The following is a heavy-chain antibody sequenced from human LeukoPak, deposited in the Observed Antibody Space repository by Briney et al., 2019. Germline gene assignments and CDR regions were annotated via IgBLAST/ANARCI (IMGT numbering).Heavy chain of an antibody. Sequence: SEILSLTCAVSGGSISSGGYSWSWIRQPPGKGLEWIGYIYHSGSTYYNPSLKSRVTISVDRSNNQLSLKLSSVTAADTAVYYCARVGADYGGGAALFDYWGQGTLVTVSS. CDR2: IYHSGST. J-gene: IGHJ4*02. D-gene: IGHD4-23*01. V-gene: IGHV4-30-2*01. CDR1: GGSISSGGYS. CDR3: ARVGADYGGGAALFDY.